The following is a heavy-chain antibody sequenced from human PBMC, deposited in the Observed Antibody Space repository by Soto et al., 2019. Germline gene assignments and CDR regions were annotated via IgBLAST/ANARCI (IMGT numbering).Heavy chain of an antibody. V-gene: IGHV4-39*01. D-gene: IGHD3-10*01. Sequence: SDTMSLTCTVFGGSISSSSYYWGWIRQPPGKGLEWIGSIYYSGSTYYNPSLKSRVTISVDTSKNQFSLKLSSVTAADTAVYYCATLWGQDWGQGTLVTVSS. CDR3: ATLWGQD. CDR1: GGSISSSSYY. J-gene: IGHJ4*02. CDR2: IYYSGST.